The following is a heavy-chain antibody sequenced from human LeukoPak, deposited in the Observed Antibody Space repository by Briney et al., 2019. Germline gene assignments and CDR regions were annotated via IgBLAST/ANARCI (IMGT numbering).Heavy chain of an antibody. D-gene: IGHD5-12*01. CDR1: GFTLSNYW. CDR3: ARERATLDYYYYMDV. CDR2: IKQDGSEK. V-gene: IGHV3-7*03. J-gene: IGHJ6*03. Sequence: GGSLRLSCVASGFTLSNYWMSWVRQAPGKGLEWVANIKQDGSEKYYVDSVEGRFTISRDNAKNSLDLQMNSLRAEDTALYYCARERATLDYYYYMDVWGKGTTVTVSS.